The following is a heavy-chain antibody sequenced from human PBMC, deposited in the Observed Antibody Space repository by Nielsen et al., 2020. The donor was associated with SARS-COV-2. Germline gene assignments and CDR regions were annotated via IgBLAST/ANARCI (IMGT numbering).Heavy chain of an antibody. Sequence: SLKISCAASGFTFDDYAMHWVRQAPGKGLEWASGISWNSGSIGYADSVKGRFTISRDNAKNSLYLQMNSLRAEDTALYYCAKDSSDDSSGYYFDYWGQGTLVTVSS. CDR3: AKDSSDDSSGYYFDY. J-gene: IGHJ4*02. D-gene: IGHD3-22*01. V-gene: IGHV3-9*01. CDR2: ISWNSGSI. CDR1: GFTFDDYA.